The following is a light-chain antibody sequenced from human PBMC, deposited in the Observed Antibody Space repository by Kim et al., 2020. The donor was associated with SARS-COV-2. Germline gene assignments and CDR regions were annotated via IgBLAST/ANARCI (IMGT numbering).Light chain of an antibody. CDR2: KAS. J-gene: IGKJ1*01. CDR3: QQYKTYSPWT. V-gene: IGKV1-5*03. CDR1: QSISDW. Sequence: DIQMTQSPSTLSAFVGDRVTITCRPSQSISDWLAWYQQRPGKAPKVLIYKASTLASGVPSRFSGSGSGTEFTLTISSLQPDDFATYYCQQYKTYSPWTFGQGTKVDIK.